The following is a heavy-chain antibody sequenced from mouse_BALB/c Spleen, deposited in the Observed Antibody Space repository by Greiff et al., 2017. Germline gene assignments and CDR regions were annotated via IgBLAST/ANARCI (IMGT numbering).Heavy chain of an antibody. J-gene: IGHJ3*01. D-gene: IGHD2-13*01. Sequence: EVKLMESGGGLVQPGGSRKLSCAASGFTFSSFGMHWVRQAPEKGLEWVAYISSGSSTIYYADTVKGRFTISRDNPMNTVYLQMTSLRSEDTAMLYCARWDGDYGPFAYWGKGTLVTVS. V-gene: IGHV5-17*02. CDR2: ISSGSSTI. CDR1: GFTFSSFG. CDR3: ARWDGDYGPFAY.